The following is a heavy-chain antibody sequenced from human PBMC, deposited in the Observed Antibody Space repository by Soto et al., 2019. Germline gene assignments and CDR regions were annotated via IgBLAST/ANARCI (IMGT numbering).Heavy chain of an antibody. J-gene: IGHJ5*02. CDR2: FSGGGGGT. V-gene: IGHV3-23*01. Sequence: EVQLLESGGGLVQPGGSLRLSCAVSGFIISDYGVTWVRQAPGKGLEWVSGFSGGGGGTFYADSVKGRFTISRDDPKNTAYLQMNSLGAEDTAVYYCVRWNGFGDRWGHGTLVTVSS. CDR1: GFIISDYG. D-gene: IGHD1-1*01. CDR3: VRWNGFGDR.